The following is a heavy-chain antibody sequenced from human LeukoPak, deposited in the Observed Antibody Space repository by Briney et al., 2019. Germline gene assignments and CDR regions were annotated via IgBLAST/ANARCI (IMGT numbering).Heavy chain of an antibody. J-gene: IGHJ5*02. V-gene: IGHV3-30-3*01. CDR2: ISYDGTNK. CDR1: GVTFSKYH. CDR3: SRDPGTYCSSTSCPYDWFDP. Sequence: GGSLTLSCAASGVTFSKYHLHWVRQTPGKGLEWVGDISYDGTNKHYADSVKGRFTISRGNSKNTLYLLMNSLRAEDTAIYYCSRDPGTYCSSTSCPYDWFDPWGQGTLVTVSS. D-gene: IGHD2-2*01.